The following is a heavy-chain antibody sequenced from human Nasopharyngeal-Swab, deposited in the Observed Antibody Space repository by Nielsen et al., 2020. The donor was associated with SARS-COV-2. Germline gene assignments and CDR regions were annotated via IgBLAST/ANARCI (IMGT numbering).Heavy chain of an antibody. Sequence: SLKISCAASGFTFDDYAMHWVRQAPGKGLEWVSGISWNSGSIGYADSVKGRFTISRDNAKNSLYLQMNSLRPEDTASYYCARDMSSSWYYYFGMDVWGQGTTVTVSS. CDR2: ISWNSGSI. CDR1: GFTFDDYA. V-gene: IGHV3-9*01. CDR3: ARDMSSSWYYYFGMDV. J-gene: IGHJ6*02. D-gene: IGHD6-13*01.